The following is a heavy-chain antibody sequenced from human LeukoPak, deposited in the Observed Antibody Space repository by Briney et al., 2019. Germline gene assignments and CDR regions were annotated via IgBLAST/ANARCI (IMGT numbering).Heavy chain of an antibody. V-gene: IGHV4-4*07. D-gene: IGHD3-9*01. CDR1: YGSINDYY. J-gene: IGHJ3*02. CDR2: IYSSGST. Sequence: SSETPSLTCTVSYGSINDYYWSWIRQPAGKGLEWVGRIYSSGSTNYNPSLKSRVTMSVDTSKNQFSLKLSSLTAADTAVYFCARQDISTGYDAFDIWGQGTMVTVSS. CDR3: ARQDISTGYDAFDI.